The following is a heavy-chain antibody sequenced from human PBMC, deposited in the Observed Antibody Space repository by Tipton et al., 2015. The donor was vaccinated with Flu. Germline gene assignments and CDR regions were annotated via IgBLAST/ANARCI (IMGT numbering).Heavy chain of an antibody. CDR3: GRDLGSWEMILVADYHYGMDV. D-gene: IGHD3/OR15-3a*01. Sequence: QLVQSGVEVKKPGASVKVSCKASGYTFTSYGVSWVRQAPGEGLEWMGWISAYNANTNLAQKFQGRVTMTADTSTSTAYMELRGLRSDDTAVYYCGRDLGSWEMILVADYHYGMDVWGQGTTVIVSS. CDR1: GYTFTSYG. V-gene: IGHV1-18*01. CDR2: ISAYNANT. J-gene: IGHJ6*02.